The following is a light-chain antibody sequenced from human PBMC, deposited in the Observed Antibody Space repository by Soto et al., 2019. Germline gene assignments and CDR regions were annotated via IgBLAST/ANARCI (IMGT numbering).Light chain of an antibody. Sequence: QSVLTQPPSASGSPGQSVTISCTGTSSDVGGYNYVSWYQQHPGKAPKLMIYEVSKRPSGVPDRFSGSKSGNTASLTVSGLQAEDEADYYCSSYAGSKGVFGTGTKLTVL. CDR3: SSYAGSKGV. V-gene: IGLV2-8*01. CDR1: SSDVGGYNY. J-gene: IGLJ1*01. CDR2: EVS.